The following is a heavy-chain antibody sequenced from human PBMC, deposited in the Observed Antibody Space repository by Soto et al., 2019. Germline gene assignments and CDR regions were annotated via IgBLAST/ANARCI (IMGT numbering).Heavy chain of an antibody. D-gene: IGHD2-2*01. CDR2: INPNSGGT. CDR3: ARGPPALNYYYYGMDV. V-gene: IGHV1-2*04. Sequence: ASVKVSCKASGYTFTGYYMHCVRQAPGQGLEWMGWINPNSGGTNYAQKFQGWVTMTRDTSISTAYMELSRLRSDDTAVYYGARGPPALNYYYYGMDVWGQGTTVTVSS. CDR1: GYTFTGYY. J-gene: IGHJ6*02.